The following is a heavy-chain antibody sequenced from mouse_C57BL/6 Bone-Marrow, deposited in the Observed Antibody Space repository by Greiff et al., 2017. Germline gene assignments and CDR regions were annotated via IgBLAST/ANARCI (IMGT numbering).Heavy chain of an antibody. CDR3: ARHGFITTVVDFDY. Sequence: DVKLQESGGGLVKPGGSLKLSCAASGFTFSSYTMSWVRQTPEKRLEWVATISGGGGNTYYQDSVKGRFTISRDNAKNTLYLQMSSLRSEDTALYYCARHGFITTVVDFDYWGQGTTLTVSS. CDR1: GFTFSSYT. J-gene: IGHJ2*01. CDR2: ISGGGGNT. V-gene: IGHV5-9*01. D-gene: IGHD1-1*01.